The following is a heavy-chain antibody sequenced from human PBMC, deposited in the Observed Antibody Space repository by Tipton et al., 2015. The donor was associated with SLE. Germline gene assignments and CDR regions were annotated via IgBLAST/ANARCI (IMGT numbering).Heavy chain of an antibody. V-gene: IGHV1-8*01. CDR3: ARVEDCGCGRCDAGNWFDP. D-gene: IGHD2-15*01. CDR2: MNPNSGNT. CDR1: GYTFTSYD. J-gene: IGHJ5*02. Sequence: QSGAEVKKPGASVKVSCKASGYTFTSYDINWVRQATGQGLEWLGRMNPNSGNTGYAQKLQGRVTMTRNTSLSTAYMALSSLRSEDTAVYYWARVEDCGCGRCDAGNWFDPWGQGTLVTVSS.